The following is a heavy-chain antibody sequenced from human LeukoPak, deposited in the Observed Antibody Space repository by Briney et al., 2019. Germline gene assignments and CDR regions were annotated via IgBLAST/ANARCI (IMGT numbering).Heavy chain of an antibody. V-gene: IGHV1-2*02. Sequence: ASVKVSCKASGYTFTSYYMHWVRQAPGQGLEWMGWINPNSGGTNYAQKFQGRVTMTWDTSISTAYMELSSLRSDDTAVYYCTSDTYYYNSTGLGHWFDPWGQGTLVTGSS. CDR2: INPNSGGT. CDR3: TSDTYYYNSTGLGHWFDP. J-gene: IGHJ5*02. D-gene: IGHD3-22*01. CDR1: GYTFTSYY.